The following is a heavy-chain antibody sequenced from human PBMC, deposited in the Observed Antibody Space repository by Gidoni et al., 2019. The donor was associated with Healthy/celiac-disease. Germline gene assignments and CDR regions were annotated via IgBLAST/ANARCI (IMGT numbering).Heavy chain of an antibody. CDR2: LNPNSGGR. CDR1: GYTFTGYY. CDR3: ARDLSSGGYSYGLKVGWFDP. V-gene: IGHV1-2*02. Sequence: QVQLVQSGAEVKKPGASVMVSCNASGYTFTGYYMHWVRQALGQGLGRMGWLNPNSGGRNYAQKFQGRVTMTRDTSISTAYRELSRLRSDDTAVYYCARDLSSGGYSYGLKVGWFDPWGQGTLVTVSS. D-gene: IGHD5-18*01. J-gene: IGHJ5*02.